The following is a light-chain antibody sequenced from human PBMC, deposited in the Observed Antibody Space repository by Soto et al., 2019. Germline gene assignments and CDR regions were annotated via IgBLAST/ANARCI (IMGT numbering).Light chain of an antibody. J-gene: IGLJ3*02. CDR2: EVS. CDR1: SSDVGGYNY. CDR3: YSYAGSSIWV. Sequence: QSALTQPPSASGSPGQSVTISCTGTSSDVGGYNYVSWYQQLPGRAPKLVIYEVSKRPSGVPDRFSGSKSGNAASLTVSGLQTEDEADYYCYSYAGSSIWVFGGGTKLTVL. V-gene: IGLV2-8*01.